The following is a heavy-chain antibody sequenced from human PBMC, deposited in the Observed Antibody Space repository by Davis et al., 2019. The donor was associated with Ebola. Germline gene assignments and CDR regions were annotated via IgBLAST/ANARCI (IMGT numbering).Heavy chain of an antibody. J-gene: IGHJ4*02. Sequence: PGGSLRLSCAASGFSFSSYWMHWVRQVPGKGLVWVSRIKTDGSLTGYGDSVQGRFIISRDNAKNTVYLQMNSLRAEDTAVYYCAREGKYRDESRTFDYWGQGTLVTVSS. CDR2: IKTDGSLT. D-gene: IGHD2-2*01. CDR3: AREGKYRDESRTFDY. V-gene: IGHV3-74*01. CDR1: GFSFSSYW.